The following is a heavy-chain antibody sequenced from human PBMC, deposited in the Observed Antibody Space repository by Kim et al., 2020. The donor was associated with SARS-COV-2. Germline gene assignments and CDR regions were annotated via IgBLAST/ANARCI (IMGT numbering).Heavy chain of an antibody. D-gene: IGHD4-17*01. CDR3: ARDTGDWDRGDNFRPRYYFDF. CDR1: HFTFNLYG. Sequence: GGSLRLSCEASHFTFNLYGMHWVRQAPGKGLEWVALIWNDGSEKYYGDSVKGRFTVSRDNSQNTLYLQMDSLTVDDTAVYYCARDTGDWDRGDNFRPRYYFDFWGLGTLVTVSS. CDR2: IWNDGSEK. J-gene: IGHJ4*02. V-gene: IGHV3-33*08.